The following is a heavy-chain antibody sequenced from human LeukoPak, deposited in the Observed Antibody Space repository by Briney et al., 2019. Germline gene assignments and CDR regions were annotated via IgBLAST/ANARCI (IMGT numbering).Heavy chain of an antibody. D-gene: IGHD3-16*01. V-gene: IGHV3-30*02. CDR2: IQKDGGNK. Sequence: PGGSLRLSCAASGFTFSNYVMNWVRQAPGKGLEWVTFIQKDGGNKFYADSVKGRFTISRDNSKKTVYLQMSSLTIEDTAVYYCAKEPGEGGSAFDYWGQGTLVTVYS. CDR1: GFTFSNYV. J-gene: IGHJ4*02. CDR3: AKEPGEGGSAFDY.